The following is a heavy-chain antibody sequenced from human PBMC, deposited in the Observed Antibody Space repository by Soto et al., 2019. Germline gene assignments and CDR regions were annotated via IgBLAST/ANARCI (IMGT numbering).Heavy chain of an antibody. Sequence: PGGSLRLSCAASGFSFSNFGMSWVRQAPGKGLQWVSALSLSGDATFYADSVKGRFTISRDNSKNTLYLDMNSLGAGDTAIYYCAKESTPQPVNGYYYWDYWGRGTLVTVSS. J-gene: IGHJ4*02. D-gene: IGHD3-9*01. CDR1: GFSFSNFG. CDR2: LSLSGDAT. V-gene: IGHV3-23*01. CDR3: AKESTPQPVNGYYYWDY.